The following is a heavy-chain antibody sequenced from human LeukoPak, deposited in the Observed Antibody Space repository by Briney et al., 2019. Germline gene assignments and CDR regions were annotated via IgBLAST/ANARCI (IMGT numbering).Heavy chain of an antibody. V-gene: IGHV3-30*04. CDR3: ARESSEAPFDY. D-gene: IGHD6-6*01. CDR2: ISYDGSNK. J-gene: IGHJ4*02. CDR1: GFTFSSYA. Sequence: GRSLRLSCAASGFTFSSYAMHWVRQAPGKGLEWVAVISYDGSNKYYADSVKGRFTISRDNSKNTLYLQMNSLRAEDTAVYYCARESSEAPFDYWGQGTLVTVSS.